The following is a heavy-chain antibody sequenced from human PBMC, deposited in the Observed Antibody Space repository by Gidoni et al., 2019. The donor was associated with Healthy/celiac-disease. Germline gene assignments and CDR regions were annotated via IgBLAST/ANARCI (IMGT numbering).Heavy chain of an antibody. CDR3: ARQVGDGYNTNWFDP. CDR2: IYYSGST. Sequence: QLQLQESGPGLVKPSETLSLTCTVPGGSISSSSYYWGWIRQPPGKGLEWIGSIYYSGSTYYNPSLKSRVTISVDTSKNQFSLKLSSVTAADTAVYYCARQVGDGYNTNWFDPWGQGTLVTVSS. CDR1: GGSISSSSYY. D-gene: IGHD5-12*01. V-gene: IGHV4-39*01. J-gene: IGHJ5*02.